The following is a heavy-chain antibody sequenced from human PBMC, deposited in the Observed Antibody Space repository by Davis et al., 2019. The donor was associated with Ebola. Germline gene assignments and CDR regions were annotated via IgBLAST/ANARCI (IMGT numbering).Heavy chain of an antibody. D-gene: IGHD6-19*01. V-gene: IGHV1-18*01. CDR2: ISAYNGHT. CDR3: ARGRNGGWDFDY. Sequence: ASVKVSCKASGYTFNSHGISWVRQAPGQGLEWMAWISAYNGHTNYAQKFQGRLTLTTDTSTSTVYMELRSLTSDDTAEYYCARGRNGGWDFDYWGQGIRVTVSS. J-gene: IGHJ4*02. CDR1: GYTFNSHG.